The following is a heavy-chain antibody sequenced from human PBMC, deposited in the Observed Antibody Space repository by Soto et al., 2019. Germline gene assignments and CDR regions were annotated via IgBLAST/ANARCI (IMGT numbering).Heavy chain of an antibody. CDR3: ASRDPGTSVDY. CDR1: GGSFTSNNW. V-gene: IGHV4-4*02. CDR2: IYRTGST. J-gene: IGHJ4*02. Sequence: SETLSLTCAVSGGSFTSNNWWTWVRQPPGQGLERIGEIYRTGSTNYNPSLKRRVTISLDKSENQFSLKVTSLTAADTAVYYCASRDPGTSVDYWGQGTLVTVSS. D-gene: IGHD1-7*01.